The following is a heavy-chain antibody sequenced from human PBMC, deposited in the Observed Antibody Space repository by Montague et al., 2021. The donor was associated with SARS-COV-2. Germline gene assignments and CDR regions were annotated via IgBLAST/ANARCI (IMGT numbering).Heavy chain of an antibody. Sequence: ETRSLTCGVYGGSFGDDHWSWIRQPPGKGLEWIGDIKQSGSTNYNPSLKSRVIISADTSKSQISLRLNSLSAEDTAVYYCARERITIFGVVTWPAYFDYWGQEPWSPSPQ. V-gene: IGHV4-34*01. J-gene: IGHJ4*01. CDR1: GGSFGDDH. CDR3: ARERITIFGVVTWPAYFDY. CDR2: IKQSGST. D-gene: IGHD3-3*01.